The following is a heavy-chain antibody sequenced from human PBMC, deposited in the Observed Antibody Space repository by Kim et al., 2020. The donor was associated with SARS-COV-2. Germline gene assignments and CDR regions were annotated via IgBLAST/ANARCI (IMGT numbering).Heavy chain of an antibody. CDR3: ARRSGGWFRYFDY. Sequence: YNPSLKSRVTISVDTYKNQFSLKLSSGTAADTAVYYCARRSGGWFRYFDYWGQGTLVTVSS. J-gene: IGHJ4*02. V-gene: IGHV4-39*01. D-gene: IGHD6-19*01.